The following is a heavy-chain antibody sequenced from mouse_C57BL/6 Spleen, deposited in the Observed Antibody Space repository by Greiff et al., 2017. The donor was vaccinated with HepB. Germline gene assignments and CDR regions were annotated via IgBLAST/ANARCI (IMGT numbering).Heavy chain of an antibody. Sequence: DVKLVESGGGLVKPGGSLKLSCAASGFTFSSYAMSWVRQTPEKRLEWVATISDGGSYTYYPDNVKGRFTISRDNAKNNLYLQMSHLKSEDTAMYYCARDGAGTDYYAMDYWGQGTSVTVSS. CDR2: ISDGGSYT. V-gene: IGHV5-4*01. CDR3: ARDGAGTDYYAMDY. CDR1: GFTFSSYA. J-gene: IGHJ4*01. D-gene: IGHD3-3*01.